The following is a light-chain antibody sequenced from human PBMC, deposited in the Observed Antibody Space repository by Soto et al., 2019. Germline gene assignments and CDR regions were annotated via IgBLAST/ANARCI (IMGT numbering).Light chain of an antibody. Sequence: EIVLTQSPGTLSLSPGERATLSCRASQSVSSSYLAWYQQKPGQAPRLLIYGASSRATSIPDRFSGSGSGTDFHLTISRLEPEDFAVYYCQQFGSSPLFTFGPGTKVDVK. CDR3: QQFGSSPLFT. V-gene: IGKV3-20*01. CDR1: QSVSSSY. CDR2: GAS. J-gene: IGKJ3*01.